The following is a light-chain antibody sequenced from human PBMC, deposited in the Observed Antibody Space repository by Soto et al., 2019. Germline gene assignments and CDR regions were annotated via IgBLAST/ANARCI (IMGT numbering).Light chain of an antibody. J-gene: IGLJ1*01. CDR1: SSNIGAGYD. CDR3: QSYDSSLSVYV. V-gene: IGLV1-40*01. CDR2: HNA. Sequence: HSVLTQPPSVTGAPGQRVTISCTGSSSNIGAGYDVHWYQQLPGTAPKLLVYHNANRPSGVPDRFSGSKSGTSASLSITGLQAEDEADYYCQSYDSSLSVYVFGTGTKVTVL.